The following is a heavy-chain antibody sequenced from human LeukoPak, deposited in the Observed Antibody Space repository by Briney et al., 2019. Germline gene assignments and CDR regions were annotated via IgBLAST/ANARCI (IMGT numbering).Heavy chain of an antibody. CDR1: GFTFSSYG. J-gene: IGHJ5*02. CDR2: ISYDGSNK. CDR3: ARDWWFDP. V-gene: IGHV3-30*03. Sequence: GGSLRLSCAASGFTFSSYGMPWVRQAPGKGLEWVAVISYDGSNKYYADSVKGRFTISRDNSKNTLYLQMNSLRAEDTAVYYCARDWWFDPWGRGTLVTVSS.